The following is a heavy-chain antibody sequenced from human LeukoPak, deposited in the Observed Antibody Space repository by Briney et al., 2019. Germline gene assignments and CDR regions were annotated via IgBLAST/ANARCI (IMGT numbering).Heavy chain of an antibody. CDR1: GYTFTSYY. V-gene: IGHV1-46*01. CDR2: INPSGGST. D-gene: IGHD6-13*01. CDR3: ARVGGGSSSFDKNWFSRHYYYGMDV. J-gene: IGHJ6*02. Sequence: ASVKVSCKASGYTFTSYYMHWVRQAPGQGLEWMGIINPSGGSTSYAQKFQGRVTMTRDTSTSTVCMELSSLRSEDTAVYYCARVGGGSSSFDKNWFSRHYYYGMDVWGQGTTVTVSS.